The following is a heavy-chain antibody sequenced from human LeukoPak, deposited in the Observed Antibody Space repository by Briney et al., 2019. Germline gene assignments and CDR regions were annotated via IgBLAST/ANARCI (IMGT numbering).Heavy chain of an antibody. CDR1: GGTFSSYA. V-gene: IGHV1-69*13. Sequence: SVKVSCKASGGTFSSYAISWVRQAPGQGLEWMGGIIPIFGTANYAQKFQRRVTITADESTSTAYMELSSLRSEDTAVYYCARYWFGELSLGMDVWGKGTTVTVSS. D-gene: IGHD3-10*01. CDR2: IIPIFGTA. CDR3: ARYWFGELSLGMDV. J-gene: IGHJ6*04.